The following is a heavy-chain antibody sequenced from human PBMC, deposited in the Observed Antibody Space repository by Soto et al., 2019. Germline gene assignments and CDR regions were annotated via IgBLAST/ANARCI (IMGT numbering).Heavy chain of an antibody. V-gene: IGHV4-39*01. CDR2: VYYSGST. CDR1: GGSISSRNYY. D-gene: IGHD3-10*01. CDR3: ARQRPYGSGSYYNGLDWFDP. J-gene: IGHJ5*02. Sequence: QLQLQESGPGLVKPSETPSLTCTVSGGSISSRNYYWGWIRQPPGKGLEWIGSVYYSGSTYYNPSLKSRVTISVDTSKNQFSLKLSSVTAADTAVYYCARQRPYGSGSYYNGLDWFDPWGQGTLVTVSS.